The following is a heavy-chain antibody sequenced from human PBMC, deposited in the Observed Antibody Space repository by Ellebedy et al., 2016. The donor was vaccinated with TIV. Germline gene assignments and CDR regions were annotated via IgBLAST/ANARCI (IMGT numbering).Heavy chain of an antibody. V-gene: IGHV4-4*07. CDR3: ARLKQSRDRSHWYFDL. Sequence: SETLSLXXTVSGGSFSSYYWSWIRQPAGEGLEWMGRIFMSGTTTYNPSLKSRLTMSIDTSKTQFSLTLHSVTAADVAVYFCARLKQSRDRSHWYFDLWGRGTLVTVSS. CDR2: IFMSGTT. CDR1: GGSFSSYY. D-gene: IGHD1-14*01. J-gene: IGHJ2*01.